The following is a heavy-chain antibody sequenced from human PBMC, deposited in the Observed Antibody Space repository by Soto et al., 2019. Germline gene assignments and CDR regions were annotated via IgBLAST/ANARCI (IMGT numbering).Heavy chain of an antibody. V-gene: IGHV1-18*01. D-gene: IGHD1-26*01. Sequence: QVQLVQSGSEVKKPGASVRVTCKASGYTFRNYGISWVREAPGQGLEWMGWVSAYNRNSNYAQKIEDRVIMTADTATSTAYLELRGFRSDDTAIYYCARDRQWEPLLYWGQGTLVTVSS. CDR1: GYTFRNYG. CDR2: VSAYNRNS. CDR3: ARDRQWEPLLY. J-gene: IGHJ4*02.